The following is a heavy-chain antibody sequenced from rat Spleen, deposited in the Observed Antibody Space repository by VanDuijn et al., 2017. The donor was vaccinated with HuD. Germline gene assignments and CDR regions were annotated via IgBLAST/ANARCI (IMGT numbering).Heavy chain of an antibody. Sequence: QVQLKESGPGLVQPSQTLSLTCTVSGFSLTSNGLSWVRQPPGKGLEWIAAISSGGSTYYNSALKSRLSISRDTSKSQVFLKMNSLETEDTAIYFCTRDWEYFDYWGQGVMVTVSS. J-gene: IGHJ2*01. CDR1: GFSLTSNG. D-gene: IGHD5-1*01. CDR3: TRDWEYFDY. CDR2: ISSGGST. V-gene: IGHV2S12*01.